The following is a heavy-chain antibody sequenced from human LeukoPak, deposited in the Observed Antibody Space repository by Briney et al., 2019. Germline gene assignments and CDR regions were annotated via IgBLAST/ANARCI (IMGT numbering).Heavy chain of an antibody. Sequence: SETLSLTCAVSGYSISSGYCWGWIRQSPRKGLEWIGSISHSGSTYYTPSLKSRVAISVDTSGNQLSLKLSSVTAADTAVYYCARHRYRKGVADTLRLNYFDYWGQGTLVTVSS. CDR2: ISHSGST. D-gene: IGHD6-19*01. J-gene: IGHJ4*02. CDR3: ARHRYRKGVADTLRLNYFDY. V-gene: IGHV4-38-2*01. CDR1: GYSISSGYC.